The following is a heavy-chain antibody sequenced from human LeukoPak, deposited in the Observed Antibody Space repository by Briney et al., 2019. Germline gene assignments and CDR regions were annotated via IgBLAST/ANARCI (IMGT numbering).Heavy chain of an antibody. J-gene: IGHJ6*03. V-gene: IGHV3-21*01. CDR3: ARRMITFGGPLGDYYYMDV. D-gene: IGHD3-16*01. CDR1: GFTFSSYA. CDR2: ISSSSSYI. Sequence: PGGSLRLSCAASGFTFSSYAMSWVRQAPGKGLEWVSSISSSSSYIYYADSVKGRFTISRDNAKNSLYLQMNSLRAEDTAVYYCARRMITFGGPLGDYYYMDVWGKGTTVTVSS.